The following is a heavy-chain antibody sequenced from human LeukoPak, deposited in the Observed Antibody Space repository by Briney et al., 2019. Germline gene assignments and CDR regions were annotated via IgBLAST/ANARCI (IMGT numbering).Heavy chain of an antibody. CDR1: GFIFSSKG. CDR3: AKADIAVADFDY. J-gene: IGHJ4*02. V-gene: IGHV3-23*01. Sequence: GSLRLPCAASGFIFSSKGINWVRQAPGKGLEWVSGISGSGGSTYYADSVKGRFTISRDNSKNTLYLQMNSLRAEDTAVYYCAKADIAVADFDYWGQGTLVTVSS. CDR2: ISGSGGST. D-gene: IGHD6-19*01.